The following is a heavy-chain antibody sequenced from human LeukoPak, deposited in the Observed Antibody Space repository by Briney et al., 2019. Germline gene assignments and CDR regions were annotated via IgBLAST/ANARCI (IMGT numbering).Heavy chain of an antibody. J-gene: IGHJ5*02. CDR2: INPSGGST. CDR1: GYTLNSYY. Sequence: ASVKVSCKASGYTLNSYYMHWVRQAPGQGLEWMGIINPSGGSTSYAQKFQGRVTMTRDMSTSTVYMELSSLRSEDTAVYYCARGHDSSGYFALRSWFYPWGQGTLVTVSS. V-gene: IGHV1-46*02. D-gene: IGHD3-22*01. CDR3: ARGHDSSGYFALRSWFYP.